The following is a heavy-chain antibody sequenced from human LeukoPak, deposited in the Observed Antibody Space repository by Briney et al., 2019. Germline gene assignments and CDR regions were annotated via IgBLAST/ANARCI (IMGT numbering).Heavy chain of an antibody. CDR1: GFIFSSYW. J-gene: IGHJ6*03. V-gene: IGHV3-7*01. D-gene: IGHD3-3*01. CDR3: AKGSKEVLFTRDHYMDV. Sequence: GGSLRLSCAASGFIFSSYWMSWVRQAPGKGLEWVANIKQDGSEKYYVDSVKGRFTISRDNAKNSLYLQMNSLRAEDTAVYYCAKGSKEVLFTRDHYMDVWGKGTTVTISS. CDR2: IKQDGSEK.